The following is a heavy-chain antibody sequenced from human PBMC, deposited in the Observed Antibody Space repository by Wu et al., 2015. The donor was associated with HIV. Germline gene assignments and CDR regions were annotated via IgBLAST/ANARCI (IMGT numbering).Heavy chain of an antibody. CDR1: GYIFTDFY. CDR3: ATGDEGGGYSEF. V-gene: IGHV1-69-2*01. CDR2: VDPDDGET. Sequence: VQLVQSGAEVKKPGTSVTISCRVSGYIFTDFYLHWVQQAPGKGLEWMGLVDPDDGETTYAEKFQGRVAITADTSTNTAYMQLSSLEFDDTAIYYCATGDEGGGYSEFWGQGTLVTVSS. D-gene: IGHD2-21*01. J-gene: IGHJ4*02.